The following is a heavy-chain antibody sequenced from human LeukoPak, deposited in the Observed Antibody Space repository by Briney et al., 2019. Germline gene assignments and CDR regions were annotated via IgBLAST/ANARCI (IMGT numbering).Heavy chain of an antibody. Sequence: GGSQRLSCAASGFTVTSNYMSWVRQAPGKGLEWVSVIYGGGSTYYSDSVKGRFTISRDISKNMMYLQMNSLRAEDTAVYYCARGLSGVNSPIDNWGQGTLVTVSS. CDR3: ARGLSGVNSPIDN. CDR2: IYGGGST. D-gene: IGHD4-23*01. J-gene: IGHJ4*02. V-gene: IGHV3-53*01. CDR1: GFTVTSNY.